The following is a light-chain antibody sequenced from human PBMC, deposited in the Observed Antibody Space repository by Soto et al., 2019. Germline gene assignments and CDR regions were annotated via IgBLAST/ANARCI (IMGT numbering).Light chain of an antibody. V-gene: IGLV2-23*01. CDR3: CSYAGSSTSVV. Sequence: QAVVTQPASVSGSPGQSITISCTGTSSDVGSYNLVSWYQQHPGKAPKLMIYEGSKRPSGVSNRFSGSKSGNTASLTISGLQAEDEADYYCCSYAGSSTSVVFGGRTQLTVL. CDR2: EGS. CDR1: SSDVGSYNL. J-gene: IGLJ2*01.